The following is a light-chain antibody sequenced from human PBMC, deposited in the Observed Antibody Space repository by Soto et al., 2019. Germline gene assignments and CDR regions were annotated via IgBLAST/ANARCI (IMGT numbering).Light chain of an antibody. Sequence: DCQMTHSPSTLSASVGDRVTITCRASQSISSWLAWYQQKPGKAPKLLIYDASSLESGVPSRFSGSGSGTEFTLTISSLQPDDFATYYCQQYNSYSLTFGGGTKVDIK. J-gene: IGKJ4*01. CDR1: QSISSW. CDR3: QQYNSYSLT. CDR2: DAS. V-gene: IGKV1-5*01.